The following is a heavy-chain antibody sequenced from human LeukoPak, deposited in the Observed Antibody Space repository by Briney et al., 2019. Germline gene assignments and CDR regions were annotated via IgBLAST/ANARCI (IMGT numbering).Heavy chain of an antibody. Sequence: SETLSLTCTVSGGSISSYYWSWVRQPAGKGLEWIGRIYTSGSTNYNPSLNSRVTMSVDTSKNQFSLKLSSVTAADTAVYYCARDARYCSSTSCSLWFDPWGQGTLVTVSS. D-gene: IGHD2-2*01. J-gene: IGHJ5*02. CDR3: ARDARYCSSTSCSLWFDP. V-gene: IGHV4-4*07. CDR2: IYTSGST. CDR1: GGSISSYY.